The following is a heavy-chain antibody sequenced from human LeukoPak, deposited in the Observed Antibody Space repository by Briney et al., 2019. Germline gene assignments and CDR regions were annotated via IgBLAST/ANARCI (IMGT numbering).Heavy chain of an antibody. CDR3: AKDLGVGSTARVYAFDV. CDR1: GFTFYDYA. V-gene: IGHV3-9*01. J-gene: IGHJ3*01. CDR2: VNSNSGTI. Sequence: PGGPLTLSCAASGFTFYDYAMHWVRQVPGKGLEWVGYVNSNSGTIAYGDSVKGRFTISRDNAKNSLYLQMNSLRTEDTALYYCAKDLGVGSTARVYAFDVWGQGRMVTVS. D-gene: IGHD1-26*01.